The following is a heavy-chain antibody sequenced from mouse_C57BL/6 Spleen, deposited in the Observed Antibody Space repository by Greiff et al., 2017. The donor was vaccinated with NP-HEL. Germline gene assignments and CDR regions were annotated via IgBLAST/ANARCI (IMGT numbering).Heavy chain of an antibody. Sequence: EVKLMESGGGLVKPGGSLQLSCAASGFTFSSYAMSWVRQTPEKRLEWVATISDGGSYTYYPDNVKGRFTISRDNAKNNLYLQMSHLKSEDTAMYYCARDRWVDYWGQGTTLTVSS. CDR2: ISDGGSYT. J-gene: IGHJ2*01. CDR3: ARDRWVDY. CDR1: GFTFSSYA. D-gene: IGHD4-1*01. V-gene: IGHV5-4*01.